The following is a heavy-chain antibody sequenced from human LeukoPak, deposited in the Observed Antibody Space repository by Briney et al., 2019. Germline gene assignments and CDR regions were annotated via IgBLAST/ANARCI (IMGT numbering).Heavy chain of an antibody. D-gene: IGHD2-8*01. V-gene: IGHV1-58*01. Sequence: ASVKVSCKASGFTFTSSTVQWVRQARGQRLEWIGWIVVGSGNTNYAQKFQERVTITRDMSTSTAYMELSSLRSEDTAVYYCAAATGYCTNGVCSNDYWGQGTLVTVSS. CDR1: GFTFTSST. CDR2: IVVGSGNT. CDR3: AAATGYCTNGVCSNDY. J-gene: IGHJ4*02.